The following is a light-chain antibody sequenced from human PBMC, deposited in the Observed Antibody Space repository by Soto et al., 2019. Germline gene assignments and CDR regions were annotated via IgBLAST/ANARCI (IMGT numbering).Light chain of an antibody. V-gene: IGLV1-40*01. J-gene: IGLJ1*01. Sequence: QSVLTQPPSVSGAPVQRVTISCTGSSSNIGAGYDVHWYQQLPGTAPKLLIYGNSNRPSGVSNRFSGSKSGNTASLTISGLQPEDEADYYCSSYTTSNTRQIVFGTGTKVTVL. CDR2: GNS. CDR3: SSYTTSNTRQIV. CDR1: SSNIGAGYD.